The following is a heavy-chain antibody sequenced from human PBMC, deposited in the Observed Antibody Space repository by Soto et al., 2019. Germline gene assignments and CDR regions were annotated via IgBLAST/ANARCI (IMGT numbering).Heavy chain of an antibody. Sequence: QVQLVESGGGVVQPGRSLRLSCAASGFTVSAYTMHWVRQAPGKGLEWVAVISSDGNNKYYTDSVKGRFTISRDTSTNTLYLQMNSLRAEDTALYCCARWEQPLFDYWGQGTLVTVSS. CDR2: ISSDGNNK. CDR3: ARWEQPLFDY. D-gene: IGHD1-26*01. CDR1: GFTVSAYT. V-gene: IGHV3-30-3*01. J-gene: IGHJ4*02.